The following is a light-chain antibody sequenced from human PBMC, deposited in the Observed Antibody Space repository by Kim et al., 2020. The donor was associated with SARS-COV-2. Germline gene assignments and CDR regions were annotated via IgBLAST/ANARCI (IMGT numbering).Light chain of an antibody. CDR1: QSICKY. Sequence: PGEGATLSCRASQSICKYLAWYQQKPGQAPRLLMYDASNRATGIPARFSGSGSGTDFTLTITNLEPEDFAVYYCQQRSGWPPSLTFGGGTKVDIK. CDR3: QQRSGWPPSLT. CDR2: DAS. V-gene: IGKV3-11*01. J-gene: IGKJ4*01.